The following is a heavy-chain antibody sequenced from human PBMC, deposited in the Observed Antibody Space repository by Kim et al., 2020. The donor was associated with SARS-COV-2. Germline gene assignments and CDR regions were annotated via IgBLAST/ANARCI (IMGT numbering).Heavy chain of an antibody. CDR3: ARGGGSLGSGY. CDR2: INPGNGNT. J-gene: IGHJ4*02. V-gene: IGHV1-3*01. CDR1: GYTFTTYG. Sequence: ASVKVSCKASGYTFTTYGVHWVRQAPGQRLEWMGWINPGNGNTKCSQKFQGRVTVTSDTSASTVYMELCDLISEDTAVYYCARGGGSLGSGYWGQGTLVTVSS. D-gene: IGHD2-15*01.